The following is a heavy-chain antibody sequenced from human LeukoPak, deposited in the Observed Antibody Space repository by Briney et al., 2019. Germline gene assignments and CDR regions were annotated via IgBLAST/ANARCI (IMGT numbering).Heavy chain of an antibody. CDR2: VYYGANS. D-gene: IGHD3-3*01. J-gene: IGHJ4*02. V-gene: IGHV4-39*01. CDR1: GDSITISGYY. Sequence: SETLSLTCTVSGDSITISGYYWGWVRRPQGKPLEWIGSVYYGANSYYNPSLESRVTLSVDASKKQFSLNLSSVTAADTALYFCVRGAILRTFDDWGQGTLVTVSS. CDR3: VRGAILRTFDD.